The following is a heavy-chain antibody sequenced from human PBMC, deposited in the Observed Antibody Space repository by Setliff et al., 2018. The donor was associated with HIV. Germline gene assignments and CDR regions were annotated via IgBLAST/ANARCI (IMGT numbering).Heavy chain of an antibody. D-gene: IGHD3-10*01. V-gene: IGHV4-39*01. CDR3: ARPALGIGGGSRFDN. CDR2: TYFRGGT. Sequence: SETLSLTCAVSGGSISGSYYWAWIRQPPGKGLEWIGSTYFRGGTYNNPSLENRFSISIDTSENQISLKLYSVTAADTAVYYCARPALGIGGGSRFDNWGQGTRVTVSS. CDR1: GGSISGSYY. J-gene: IGHJ4*02.